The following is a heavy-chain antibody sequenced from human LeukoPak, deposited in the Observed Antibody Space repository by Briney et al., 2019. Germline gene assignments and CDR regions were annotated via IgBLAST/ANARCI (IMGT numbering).Heavy chain of an antibody. CDR2: IYHSGST. D-gene: IGHD1-1*01. J-gene: IGHJ6*02. Sequence: SGTLSLTCAVSGGSINSTYWWSWLRQPPGKGLEWIGEIYHSGSTNDNPSLKSRVTISVDKSKNQFSPRVTSVTAADTAVYYCARASTGTRRMDVWGQGTTVTVSS. V-gene: IGHV4-4*02. CDR3: ARASTGTRRMDV. CDR1: GGSINSTYW.